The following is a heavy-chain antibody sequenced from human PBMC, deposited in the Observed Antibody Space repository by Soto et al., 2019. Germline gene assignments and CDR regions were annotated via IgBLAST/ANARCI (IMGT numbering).Heavy chain of an antibody. CDR1: GGSLSSYY. D-gene: IGHD3-3*01. J-gene: IGHJ4*02. Sequence: SETLSLTCTVSGGSLSSYYWSWIRQPPGKGLEWIGYIYYSGSTNYNPSLKSRVTISVDTSKNQFSLKLSSVTAADTAVYYCARSPIWSGYYIDYWGQGTLVTVSS. CDR2: IYYSGST. V-gene: IGHV4-59*01. CDR3: ARSPIWSGYYIDY.